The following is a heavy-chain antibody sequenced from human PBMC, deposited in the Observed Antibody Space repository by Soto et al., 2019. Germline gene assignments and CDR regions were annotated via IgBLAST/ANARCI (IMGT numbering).Heavy chain of an antibody. J-gene: IGHJ4*02. Sequence: GESLKISCKGSGYSFTSYWISWVGQMPGKGLEWMGRIDPSDSYTNYSPSFQGHVTISADKSISTAYLQWSSLKASDTAMYYCARHSFYGDYGREGPPDDYWGQGTLVTVYS. V-gene: IGHV5-10-1*01. CDR1: GYSFTSYW. CDR3: ARHSFYGDYGREGPPDDY. CDR2: IDPSDSYT. D-gene: IGHD4-17*01.